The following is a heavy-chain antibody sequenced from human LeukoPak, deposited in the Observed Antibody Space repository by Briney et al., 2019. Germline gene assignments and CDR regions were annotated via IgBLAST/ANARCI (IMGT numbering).Heavy chain of an antibody. CDR2: ISWNSGSI. D-gene: IGHD6-25*01. V-gene: IGHV3-9*01. Sequence: PGGSLRLSCAASGFTFDDYAMHWVRQAPGKGLEWVSGISWNSGSIGYADSVKGRFAISRDNAKNSLYLQMNSLRAEDTALYYCAKDKEQWYSSGWPDYWGQGTLVTVSS. CDR3: AKDKEQWYSSGWPDY. J-gene: IGHJ4*02. CDR1: GFTFDDYA.